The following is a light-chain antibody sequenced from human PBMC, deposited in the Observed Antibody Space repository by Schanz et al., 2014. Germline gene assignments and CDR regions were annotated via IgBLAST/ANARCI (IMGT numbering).Light chain of an antibody. CDR1: SSDVGAYNY. CDR3: SSYTSSSPWV. V-gene: IGLV2-14*01. CDR2: DVS. J-gene: IGLJ3*02. Sequence: QSALTQPASVSGSPGQSITVSCTGTSSDVGAYNYVSWYQQHPGKAPKLIIYDVSNRPSGVSNRFSGSKSGNTASLTISGLQAEDEADYHCSSYTSSSPWVFGGGTKLTVL.